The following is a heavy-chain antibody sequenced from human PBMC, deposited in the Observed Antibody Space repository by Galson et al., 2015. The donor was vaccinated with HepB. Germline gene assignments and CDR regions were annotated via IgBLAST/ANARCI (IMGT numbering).Heavy chain of an antibody. V-gene: IGHV3-30*18. Sequence: SLRLSCAASGFTFSSHGMHWVRQAPGKGLEWVAVISYDGSNKYYADSVKGRFTISRDNSKNTLYLQMNSLRAEDTAVYYCAKPGDDYYGMDVWGQGTTVTVSS. D-gene: IGHD3-10*01. J-gene: IGHJ6*02. CDR2: ISYDGSNK. CDR1: GFTFSSHG. CDR3: AKPGDDYYGMDV.